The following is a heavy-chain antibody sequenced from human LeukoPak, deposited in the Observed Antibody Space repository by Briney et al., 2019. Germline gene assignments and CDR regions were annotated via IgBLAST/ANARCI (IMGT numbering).Heavy chain of an antibody. CDR2: IREDGSQK. V-gene: IGHV3-7*04. CDR1: GFTFTSHW. D-gene: IGHD3-16*01. Sequence: GGSLRLSCAASGFTFTSHWMSWVRQAPGKGLEWVATIREDGSQKKYVDSLRGRFTISRDNAKNSLYLQMNSLRVEDTAVYYCARDKVGGSNDYWGQGTLVTVSS. J-gene: IGHJ4*02. CDR3: ARDKVGGSNDY.